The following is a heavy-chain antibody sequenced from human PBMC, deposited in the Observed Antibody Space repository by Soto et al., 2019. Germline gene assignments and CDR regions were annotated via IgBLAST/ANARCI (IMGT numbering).Heavy chain of an antibody. V-gene: IGHV3-11*06. CDR1: GFTFSDYY. CDR2: ISSSSSYT. Sequence: QVQLVESGGCLVKPGGSLRLSCAASGFTFSDYYMSWIRQAPGKGLEWVSYISSSSSYTNYADSVKGRFTISRDNAKNSLYLPMDSLRAEDTAVYYCASSGSYSYYFGYWGQGTLVTVSS. J-gene: IGHJ4*02. D-gene: IGHD1-26*01. CDR3: ASSGSYSYYFGY.